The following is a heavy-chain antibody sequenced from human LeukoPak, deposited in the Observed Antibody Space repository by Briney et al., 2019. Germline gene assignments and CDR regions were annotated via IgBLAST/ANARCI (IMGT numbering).Heavy chain of an antibody. Sequence: GESLKISCQGSGYSFTTYRIGWVRQMPGKGLEWMGVISPGNSDTRYSPSFQGQVTISADKPISTAYLQWSSLKASDTAMYYCARHLDDSSGYYYRTMYYFDYWGQGTLVTVSS. J-gene: IGHJ4*02. CDR3: ARHLDDSSGYYYRTMYYFDY. CDR2: ISPGNSDT. V-gene: IGHV5-51*01. D-gene: IGHD3-22*01. CDR1: GYSFTTYR.